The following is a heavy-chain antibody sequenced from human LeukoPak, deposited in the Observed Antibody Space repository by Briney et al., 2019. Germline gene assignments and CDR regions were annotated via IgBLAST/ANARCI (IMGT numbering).Heavy chain of an antibody. CDR1: GGSISIYY. Sequence: SETLSLTCTVSGGSISIYYWSWIRQPAGKGLEWIGRIYTSGSTNYNPSLKSRVTISVDKSKNQFSLRLGSVNAADTAVYYCARAREDAFDIWGQGTMVTVSS. V-gene: IGHV4-4*07. CDR3: ARAREDAFDI. CDR2: IYTSGST. J-gene: IGHJ3*02.